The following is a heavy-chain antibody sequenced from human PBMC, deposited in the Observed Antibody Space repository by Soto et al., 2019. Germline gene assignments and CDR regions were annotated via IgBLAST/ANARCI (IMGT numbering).Heavy chain of an antibody. CDR1: GFSFSSNA. Sequence: GGSLRLSCAASGFSFSSNAMTWVRQAPGKGLEWVSGISGNGGTTYYADSVKGRFTISRDNSKNTLDLQMNSLRAEDTAVYHCVKDSGFFSGSYFDYWAQGTLVTVSS. V-gene: IGHV3-23*01. D-gene: IGHD1-26*01. CDR3: VKDSGFFSGSYFDY. J-gene: IGHJ4*02. CDR2: ISGNGGTT.